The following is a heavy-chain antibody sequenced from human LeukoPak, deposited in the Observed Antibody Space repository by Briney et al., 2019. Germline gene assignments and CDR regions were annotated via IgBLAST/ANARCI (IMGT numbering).Heavy chain of an antibody. Sequence: SETLSLTCTVSGGSISSYYWSWIRQPPGKGLEWIGYIYYSGSTNYNPSLKSRVTISVDTSKNQFSLKLSSVTAADTAVYYCARHDSTGFWSGYPGDYYYYYGMDVWGQGTTVTVSS. CDR2: IYYSGST. D-gene: IGHD3-3*01. CDR3: ARHDSTGFWSGYPGDYYYYYGMDV. V-gene: IGHV4-59*08. J-gene: IGHJ6*02. CDR1: GGSISSYY.